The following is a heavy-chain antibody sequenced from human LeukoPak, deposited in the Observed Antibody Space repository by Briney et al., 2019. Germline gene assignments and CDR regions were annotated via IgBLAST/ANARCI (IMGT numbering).Heavy chain of an antibody. CDR1: GFTFSSYW. Sequence: GGSLRLSCAASGFTFSSYWMSWARQAPGKGLEWVGRIRSKTNNYATAYAASVKDRFTISRDDSTNTAYLQMNSLKTEDTAVYYCVRHAASGGSGVDHWGQGTLVTVSS. CDR2: IRSKTNNYAT. CDR3: VRHAASGGSGVDH. V-gene: IGHV3-73*01. J-gene: IGHJ4*02. D-gene: IGHD3-10*01.